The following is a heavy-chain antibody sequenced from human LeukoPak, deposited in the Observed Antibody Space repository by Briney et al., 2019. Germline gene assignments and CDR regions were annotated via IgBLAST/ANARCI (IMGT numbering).Heavy chain of an antibody. CDR3: ARDCRVATYTFDL. D-gene: IGHD2-15*01. CDR1: GFTFSSYW. J-gene: IGHJ3*01. Sequence: GGSLRLSCAASGFTFSSYWMTWVRQAPGKGLEWVANIKQDGSEKYYVDSAKGRFTISRDNAKNSLYLQMNSLRAEDTAVYYCARDCRVATYTFDLWGQGSMVTVSS. CDR2: IKQDGSEK. V-gene: IGHV3-7*01.